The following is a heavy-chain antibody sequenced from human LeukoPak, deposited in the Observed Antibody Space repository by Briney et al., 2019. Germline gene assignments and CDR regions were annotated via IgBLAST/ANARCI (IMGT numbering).Heavy chain of an antibody. CDR1: GFTVSSNY. CDR2: IYSGGST. CDR3: ARERRITIFGVVQNTRPESRWFDP. J-gene: IGHJ5*02. Sequence: HPGGSLRLSCAASGFTVSSNYMSWVRQAPGKGLEWVSVIYSGGSTYYADSVKGRFTISRDNSKNTLYLQMNSLRAEDTAVYYCARERRITIFGVVQNTRPESRWFDPWGQGTLVTVSS. V-gene: IGHV3-66*01. D-gene: IGHD3-3*01.